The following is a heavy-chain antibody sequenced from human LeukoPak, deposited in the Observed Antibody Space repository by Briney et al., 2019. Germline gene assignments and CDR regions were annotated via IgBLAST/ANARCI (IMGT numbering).Heavy chain of an antibody. D-gene: IGHD3-16*01. CDR3: ARNALWGATVGYYFDY. Sequence: AAVKVSCEASGDMFSTYGISSVRQAPGQGLEWMGWISAYNDNTNFAQKFQGRVTMTTDTSTSTVYMELRSLRSDDTAVYYCARNALWGATVGYYFDYWGQGTQVTVSS. J-gene: IGHJ4*02. CDR2: ISAYNDNT. CDR1: GDMFSTYG. V-gene: IGHV1-18*01.